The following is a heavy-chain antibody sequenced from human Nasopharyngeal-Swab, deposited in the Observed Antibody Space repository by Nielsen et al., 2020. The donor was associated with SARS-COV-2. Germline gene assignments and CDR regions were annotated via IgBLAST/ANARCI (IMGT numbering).Heavy chain of an antibody. D-gene: IGHD3-10*01. CDR1: GFTFSSYG. CDR3: AKDGEDYGSGTSYFDY. J-gene: IGHJ4*02. Sequence: LKISCAASGFTFSSYGMHWVRQAPGKGLEWVAVISYDGSNKYYADSVKGRFTISRDNSKNTLYLQMNSLRAEDTAVYYCAKDGEDYGSGTSYFDYWGQGTLVTVSS. V-gene: IGHV3-30*18. CDR2: ISYDGSNK.